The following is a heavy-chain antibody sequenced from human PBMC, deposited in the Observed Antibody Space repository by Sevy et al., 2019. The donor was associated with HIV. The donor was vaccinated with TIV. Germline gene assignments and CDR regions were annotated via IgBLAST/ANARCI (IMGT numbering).Heavy chain of an antibody. CDR2: IKQDGNEK. CDR1: GFNLSPYW. CDR3: ASNTYHYDSNTYYPVY. V-gene: IGHV3-7*01. D-gene: IGHD3-22*01. J-gene: IGHJ4*02. Sequence: GGCLRLSCVASGFNLSPYWMTWVRQAPGKGLEWVANIKQDGNEKYYVDSVKGRFTVSRDNAKNALYLQMYRLRVEDTTVYFCASNTYHYDSNTYYPVYWGQGTRVTVSS.